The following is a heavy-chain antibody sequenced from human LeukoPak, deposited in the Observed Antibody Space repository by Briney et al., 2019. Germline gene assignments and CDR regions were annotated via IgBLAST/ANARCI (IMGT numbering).Heavy chain of an antibody. Sequence: PGRSLRLSCAASGFTFSSYAMHWVRQAPGKGLEWVAVISYDGSNKYYADSVKGRFTISRDNSKNTLYLQMNSLRAEDTAVYYCARSYGDYALNTYGMDVWGQGTTVTVSS. J-gene: IGHJ6*02. V-gene: IGHV3-30-3*01. CDR2: ISYDGSNK. D-gene: IGHD4-17*01. CDR3: ARSYGDYALNTYGMDV. CDR1: GFTFSSYA.